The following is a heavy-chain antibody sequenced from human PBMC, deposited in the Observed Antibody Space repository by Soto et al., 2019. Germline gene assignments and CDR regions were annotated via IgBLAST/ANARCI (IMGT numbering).Heavy chain of an antibody. CDR1: GGTFSNHA. D-gene: IGHD2-21*02. Sequence: SVKVSCKASGGTFSNHAISWVRQAPGQGLEWVGGIIPMFPTADYAQRFQGRVTITADDSTTTVYMELSGLRSEDTAMYYCARDVATYCGGDCYRYFYYGMDVWGQGTRFTVSS. J-gene: IGHJ6*02. CDR2: IIPMFPTA. V-gene: IGHV1-69*13. CDR3: ARDVATYCGGDCYRYFYYGMDV.